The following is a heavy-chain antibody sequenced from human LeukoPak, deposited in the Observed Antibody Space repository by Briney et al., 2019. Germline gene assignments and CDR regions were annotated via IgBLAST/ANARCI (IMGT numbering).Heavy chain of an antibody. D-gene: IGHD3-16*01. CDR1: GFTFSSYW. J-gene: IGHJ6*03. CDR3: ARAYVHYMDV. Sequence: PGGSLRLSCAASGFTFSSYWMSWVRQAPGKGLEWVANIKQEGSEKHYVDSVKSRFTISRDNAKNSLYLQMNILRAEDTAVYYCARAYVHYMDVWGKGTTVTVSS. V-gene: IGHV3-7*01. CDR2: IKQEGSEK.